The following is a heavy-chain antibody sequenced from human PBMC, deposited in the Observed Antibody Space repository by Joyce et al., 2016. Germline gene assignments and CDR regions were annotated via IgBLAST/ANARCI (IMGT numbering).Heavy chain of an antibody. CDR3: AGRSPHNWFDP. CDR2: VFRIVTT. Sequence: QVQLQESGPGLVKPSGTLSLTCVVSGASFSNSNWWSWVRQPPGKGLEWIGEVFRIVTTNYNPSLKSRVIISIDKSRNQFSLNLGSVTAADTAVYYCAGRSPHNWFDPWGQGILVTVSS. J-gene: IGHJ5*02. V-gene: IGHV4-4*02. D-gene: IGHD1-26*01. CDR1: GASFSNSNW.